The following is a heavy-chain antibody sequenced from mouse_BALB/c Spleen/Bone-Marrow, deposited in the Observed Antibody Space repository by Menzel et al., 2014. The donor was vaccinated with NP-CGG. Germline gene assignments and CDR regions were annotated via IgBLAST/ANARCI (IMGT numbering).Heavy chain of an antibody. V-gene: IGHV3-8*02. D-gene: IGHD2-1*01. CDR3: AGYNGNYFDY. CDR1: GDSITSGY. Sequence: EVMLVESGPSLVNPSQTLSLTCSVTGDSITSGYWNWIRKFPGNKLEYMGYISYSGSTYYNPSLQSRISITRDTSKNQYYLQLNSVTNEDTATYYCAGYNGNYFDYWGQGTTLTVSS. J-gene: IGHJ2*01. CDR2: ISYSGST.